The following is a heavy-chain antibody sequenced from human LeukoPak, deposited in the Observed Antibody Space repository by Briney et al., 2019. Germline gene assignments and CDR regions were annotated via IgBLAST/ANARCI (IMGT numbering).Heavy chain of an antibody. J-gene: IGHJ4*02. Sequence: SETLSLTCTVSGGSISSGSYYWGWIRQPPGKGLEWIGSIYYSGSTYYNPSLKSRVTISVDTSKNQFSLKLSSVTAADTAVYYCARQGTTDYWGQGTLVTVSS. CDR1: GGSISSGSYY. CDR3: ARQGTTDY. V-gene: IGHV4-39*01. D-gene: IGHD1-1*01. CDR2: IYYSGST.